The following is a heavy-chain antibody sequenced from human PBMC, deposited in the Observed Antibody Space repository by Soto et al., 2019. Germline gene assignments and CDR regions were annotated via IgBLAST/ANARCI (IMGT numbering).Heavy chain of an antibody. D-gene: IGHD3-22*01. Sequence: GGSLRLSCAASGFTFSNAWMNWVRQAPGKGLEWVGRIKSKTDGGTTDYAAPVKGRFTISRDDSKNTLYLQMNSLKTEDTAVYYCTTDLDYYDSGRHYWGQGTLVTVSS. CDR3: TTDLDYYDSGRHY. V-gene: IGHV3-15*07. J-gene: IGHJ4*02. CDR2: IKSKTDGGTT. CDR1: GFTFSNAW.